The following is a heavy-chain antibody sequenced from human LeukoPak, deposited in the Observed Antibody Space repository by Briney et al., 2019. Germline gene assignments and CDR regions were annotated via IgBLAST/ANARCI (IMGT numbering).Heavy chain of an antibody. CDR2: IYYSGST. CDR3: ARVKGPLWLFFDI. Sequence: PSETLSLTCTVSGGSISSYYWSWIRQPPGKGLEWIGYIYYSGSTNYNPSLKSRVTISVDTSKNQFSLKLSSVTAADTAVYYCARVKGPLWLFFDIWGQGTMVTVSS. J-gene: IGHJ3*02. CDR1: GGSISSYY. V-gene: IGHV4-59*01. D-gene: IGHD5-18*01.